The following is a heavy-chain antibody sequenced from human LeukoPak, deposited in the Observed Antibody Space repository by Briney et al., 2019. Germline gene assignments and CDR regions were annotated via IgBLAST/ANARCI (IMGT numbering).Heavy chain of an antibody. CDR2: MNPNSGNT. D-gene: IGHD4-17*01. V-gene: IGHV1-8*03. CDR3: ARVSDYGVDY. Sequence: ASVKVSCKASGYTFTSYVINWVRQATGQGLEWMGWMNPNSGNTGYAQKFQGRVTITRSTSISTAYMELSSLRSEDTAVYYCARVSDYGVDYWGQGTLVTVSS. J-gene: IGHJ4*02. CDR1: GYTFTSYV.